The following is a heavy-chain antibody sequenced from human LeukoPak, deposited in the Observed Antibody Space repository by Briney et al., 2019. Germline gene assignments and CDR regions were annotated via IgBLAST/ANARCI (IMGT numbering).Heavy chain of an antibody. Sequence: GSLRLSCAASGFTFSSYWMSWVRQAPGKGLEWVANIKQDGSEKYYVDSVKGRFTISRDNAKNSLYLQMNSLRAEDTAVYYCARDVGAGATSPKPFDYWGQGTLVTVSS. CDR3: ARDVGAGATSPKPFDY. J-gene: IGHJ4*02. D-gene: IGHD1-26*01. V-gene: IGHV3-7*01. CDR1: GFTFSSYW. CDR2: IKQDGSEK.